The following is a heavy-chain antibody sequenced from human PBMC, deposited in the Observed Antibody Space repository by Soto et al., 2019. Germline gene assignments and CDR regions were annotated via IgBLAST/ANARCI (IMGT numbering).Heavy chain of an antibody. CDR1: GFTFSSYA. V-gene: IGHV3-30-3*01. Sequence: PGGSLRLSCAASGFTFSSYAMHWVRQAPGKGLEWVAVISYDGSNKYYADSVKGRFTISRDNSKNTLYLQMNSLRAEDTAVYYCAKDSNGSWHGNWFDHWGPGPRVTVSS. CDR3: AKDSNGSWHGNWFDH. CDR2: ISYDGSNK. J-gene: IGHJ5*02. D-gene: IGHD3-10*01.